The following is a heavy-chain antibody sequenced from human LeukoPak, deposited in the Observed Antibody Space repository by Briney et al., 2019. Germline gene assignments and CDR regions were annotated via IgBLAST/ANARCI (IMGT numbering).Heavy chain of an antibody. Sequence: PSETLSLTCTVSGGSISSSSYYWGWIRQPPGKGLEWIGSIYYSGSTYYNPSLKSRVTISVDTSKNQFSLKLSSVTAADTAVYYCARGSQTYYDFWSGYYPEYYFDYWGQGTLVTVSS. CDR1: GGSISSSSYY. J-gene: IGHJ4*02. CDR3: ARGSQTYYDFWSGYYPEYYFDY. CDR2: IYYSGST. V-gene: IGHV4-39*07. D-gene: IGHD3-3*01.